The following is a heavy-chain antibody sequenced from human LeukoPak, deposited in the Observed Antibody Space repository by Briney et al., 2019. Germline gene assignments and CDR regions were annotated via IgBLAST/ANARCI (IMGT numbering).Heavy chain of an antibody. CDR1: GFTFSSYA. Sequence: GGSLRLSCAASGFTFSSYAMSWVRQAPGKGLEWVSAISGSGGSTYYAASVKGRFTISRDNSKNTLYLQMNSLRAEDTAVYYCAKADGAYVEPFAYWGQGTLVTVSS. CDR3: AKADGAYVEPFAY. V-gene: IGHV3-23*01. J-gene: IGHJ4*02. CDR2: ISGSGGST. D-gene: IGHD4-17*01.